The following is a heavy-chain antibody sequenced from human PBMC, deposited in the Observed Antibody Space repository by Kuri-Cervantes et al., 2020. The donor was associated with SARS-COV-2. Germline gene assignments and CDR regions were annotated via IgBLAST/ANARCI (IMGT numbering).Heavy chain of an antibody. CDR2: IIPILGIA. D-gene: IGHD2-15*01. CDR3: ARVFDCSGGSCYRAYYYYYGMDV. CDR1: VGTFSSYA. Sequence: SVKVSCKASVGTFSSYAISWVRQAPGQGLEWMGRIIPILGIANYAQKFQGRVTITADKSTSTAYMELSSLRSEDTAVYYCARVFDCSGGSCYRAYYYYYGMDVWGQGTTVTVSS. J-gene: IGHJ6*02. V-gene: IGHV1-69*04.